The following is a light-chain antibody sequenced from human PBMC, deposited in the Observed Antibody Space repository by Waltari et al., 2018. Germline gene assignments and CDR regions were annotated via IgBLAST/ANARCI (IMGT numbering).Light chain of an antibody. J-gene: IGLJ1*01. CDR2: EVT. CDR1: SSDVGGSNH. Sequence: QSALTQPASVSGSPGPSIPISCPGTSSDVGGSNHVSWYQQHPGKVPKLMIYEVTNRPSGVSDRFSGSKSGNTASLTISGLQAEDEADYYCSSYRSSTTLKYVFGTGTKVTVL. V-gene: IGLV2-14*01. CDR3: SSYRSSTTLKYV.